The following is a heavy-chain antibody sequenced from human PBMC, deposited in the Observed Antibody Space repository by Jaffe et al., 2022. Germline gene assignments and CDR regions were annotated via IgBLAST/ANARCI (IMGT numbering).Heavy chain of an antibody. D-gene: IGHD2-21*01. J-gene: IGHJ1*01. Sequence: EVQLLESGGGLVQPGGSLRLSCAASGFTFSNSAMSWVRQAPGKGLEWVSGISGSGGSTYYADSVKGRFSFSRDNSKNTLYLQMNSLRAEDTAVYYCAKPRYGASCGGDCYSRDAEYFQHWGQGTLVTVSS. CDR3: AKPRYGASCGGDCYSRDAEYFQH. CDR2: ISGSGGST. V-gene: IGHV3-23*01. CDR1: GFTFSNSA.